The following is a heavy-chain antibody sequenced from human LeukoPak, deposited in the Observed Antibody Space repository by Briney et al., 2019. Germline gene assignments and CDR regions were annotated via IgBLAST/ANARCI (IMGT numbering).Heavy chain of an antibody. D-gene: IGHD4-4*01. J-gene: IGHJ4*02. Sequence: SVKVSCKASGYTFTCYYMHWVRQAPGQGLEWMGWINPNSGGTNYAQKFQGRVTMTRDTSISTAYMELSRLRSDDTAVYYCAGYSIPLQSALDYWGQGTLVTVSS. CDR1: GYTFTCYY. V-gene: IGHV1-2*02. CDR3: AGYSIPLQSALDY. CDR2: INPNSGGT.